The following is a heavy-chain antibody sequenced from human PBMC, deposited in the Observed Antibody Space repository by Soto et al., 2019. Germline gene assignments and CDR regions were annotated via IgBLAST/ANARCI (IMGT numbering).Heavy chain of an antibody. V-gene: IGHV4-31*03. CDR1: GDSISRIDYY. J-gene: IGHJ3*02. Sequence: SETLSLTCSVSGDSISRIDYYWTWIRQHPEKGLEWIGNIYFRGNTYYSPSLESRLTISVDTSKNQFSLKLTSVTAADTAVYYCAKEGGSYDSGGYLIRGAFDIWGQGTMVTVSS. D-gene: IGHD3-22*01. CDR2: IYFRGNT. CDR3: AKEGGSYDSGGYLIRGAFDI.